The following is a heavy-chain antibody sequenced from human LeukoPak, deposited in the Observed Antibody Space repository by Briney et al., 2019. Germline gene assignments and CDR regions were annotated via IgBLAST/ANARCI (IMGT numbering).Heavy chain of an antibody. J-gene: IGHJ5*02. D-gene: IGHD5-24*01. CDR1: GGSISSYY. CDR2: IYHSGST. CDR3: ARAREMATIEH. Sequence: PSETLSLTCTVSGGSISSYYWSWIRQPPGKGLEWIGYIYHSGSTYYNPSLKSRVTISVDRSKNQFSLKLSSVTAADTAVYYCARAREMATIEHWGQGTLVTVSS. V-gene: IGHV4-59*12.